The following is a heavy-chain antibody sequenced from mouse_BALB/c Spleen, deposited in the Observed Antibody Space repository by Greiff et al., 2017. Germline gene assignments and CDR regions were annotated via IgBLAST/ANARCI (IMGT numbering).Heavy chain of an antibody. Sequence: QVQLQQSGAELMKPGASVKISCKATGYTFSSYWIEWVKQRPGHGLEWIGEILPGSGSTNYNEKFKGKATFTADTSSNTAYMQLSSLTSEDSAVYYCARNGQLGRRGSWYYAMDYWGQGTSVTVSS. CDR2: ILPGSGST. D-gene: IGHD4-1*02. CDR1: GYTFSSYW. V-gene: IGHV1-9*01. CDR3: ARNGQLGRRGSWYYAMDY. J-gene: IGHJ4*01.